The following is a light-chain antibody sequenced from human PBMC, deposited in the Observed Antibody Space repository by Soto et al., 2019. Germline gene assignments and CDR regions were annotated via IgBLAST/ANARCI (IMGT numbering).Light chain of an antibody. CDR1: QGITSY. CDR2: SAS. CDR3: QQLYSHPLT. Sequence: DIQMTQSPSSLSASVGDRVTITCRASQGITSYLAWYQQRPGKAPGLLIYSASTLQSGVPSRFSGSGYGTDFSLTISNLQPEDFATYYCQQLYSHPLTFGGGTTVDIK. V-gene: IGKV1-9*01. J-gene: IGKJ4*01.